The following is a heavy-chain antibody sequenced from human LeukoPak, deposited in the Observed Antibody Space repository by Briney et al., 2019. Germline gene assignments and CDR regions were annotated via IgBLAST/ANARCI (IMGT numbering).Heavy chain of an antibody. V-gene: IGHV4-59*08. Sequence: SETLSLTCTVSGGSISSYYWSWIRQPPGKGLEWIGYIYYSGSTNYNPALKSRVTISVDTSKNQFSLKLSSVTAADTAVYYCARHEKLGQFDYWGQGTLVTVSS. D-gene: IGHD3-10*01. J-gene: IGHJ4*02. CDR2: IYYSGST. CDR3: ARHEKLGQFDY. CDR1: GGSISSYY.